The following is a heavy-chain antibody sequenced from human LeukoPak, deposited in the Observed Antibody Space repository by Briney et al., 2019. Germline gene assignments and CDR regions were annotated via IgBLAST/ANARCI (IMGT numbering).Heavy chain of an antibody. CDR2: IIPIFGTA. CDR1: GGTFSSYA. CDR3: ARADYYDSSGYLLEVYYFDY. D-gene: IGHD3-22*01. V-gene: IGHV1-69*05. Sequence: SVKVSCKASGGTFSSYAISWVRQAPGQGLEWMGGIIPIFGTANYAQKFQGRVTITTDESTSTAYMELSSPRSEDTAVYYCARADYYDSSGYLLEVYYFDYWGQGTLVTASS. J-gene: IGHJ4*02.